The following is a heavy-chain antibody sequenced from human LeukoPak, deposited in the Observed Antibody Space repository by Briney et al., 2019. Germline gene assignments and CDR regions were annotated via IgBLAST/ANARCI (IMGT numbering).Heavy chain of an antibody. CDR3: ARRGSGSYSFDY. V-gene: IGHV4-59*08. J-gene: IGHJ4*02. CDR1: GGSISSYY. D-gene: IGHD1-26*01. Sequence: SETLSLTCTVSGGSISSYYWSWIRQPPGKGLGWIGYIYYSGSTNYNPSLKSRVTISVDTSKNQFSLKLSSVTAADTAVYYCARRGSGSYSFDYWGQGTLVTVSS. CDR2: IYYSGST.